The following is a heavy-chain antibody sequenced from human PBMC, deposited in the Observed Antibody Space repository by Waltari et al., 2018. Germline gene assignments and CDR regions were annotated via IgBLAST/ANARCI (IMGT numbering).Heavy chain of an antibody. CDR2: IFYTGNV. CDR3: AGRPLYTVVWHGFDY. V-gene: IGHV4-39*07. Sequence: QLQLQESGPGLVKPSATLSLTRNVSNGSISTNTYYCAWTRQPPGKGLEWIGSIFYTGNVYYNPSLQSRVTMSVDTSRNQFSLKLRSVTAADTAVYYCAGRPLYTVVWHGFDYWGRGALVTVSS. CDR1: NGSISTNTYY. J-gene: IGHJ4*02. D-gene: IGHD2-2*02.